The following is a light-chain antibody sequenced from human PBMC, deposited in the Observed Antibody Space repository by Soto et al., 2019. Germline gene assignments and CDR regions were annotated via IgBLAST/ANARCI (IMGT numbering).Light chain of an antibody. Sequence: DIQMTQSPSTLSASVGDRVTVTCRASQNIGSWVAWYQQKPGKAPNLLIYKASTLENGVPSRFRGTGYGTEFTLTISSLQPDDFATYYCQQYSPYSARTFGQGTKVEVK. CDR1: QNIGSW. CDR3: QQYSPYSART. CDR2: KAS. J-gene: IGKJ1*01. V-gene: IGKV1-5*03.